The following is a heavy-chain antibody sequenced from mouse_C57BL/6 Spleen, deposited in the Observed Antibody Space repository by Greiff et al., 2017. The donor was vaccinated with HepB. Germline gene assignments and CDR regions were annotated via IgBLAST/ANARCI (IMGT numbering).Heavy chain of an antibody. CDR2: IDPSDSYT. V-gene: IGHV1-69*01. D-gene: IGHD1-1*01. Sequence: QVQLQQPGAELVMPGASVKLSCKASGYTFTSYWMHWVKQRPGQGLEWIGEIDPSDSYTNYNQKFKGKSTLTVDKSSSTAYMQLSSLTSEDSAVYYCASGYGSSFWFAYWGQGTLVTVSA. J-gene: IGHJ3*01. CDR1: GYTFTSYW. CDR3: ASGYGSSFWFAY.